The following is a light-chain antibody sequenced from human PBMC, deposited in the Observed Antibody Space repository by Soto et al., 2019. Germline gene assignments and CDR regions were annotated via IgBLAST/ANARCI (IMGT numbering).Light chain of an antibody. J-gene: IGLJ2*01. CDR1: SSDLGNYNY. CDR3: SSYTTTSTLVI. CDR2: EVS. Sequence: QSALTQPASVSGSPGQSITISCTGTSSDLGNYNYVSWYQQYPGKAPKLMIYEVSNRPSGVSNRFSGSKSGNTASLTISGLQAEDAADYYCSSYTTTSTLVIFGGGTKVTVL. V-gene: IGLV2-14*01.